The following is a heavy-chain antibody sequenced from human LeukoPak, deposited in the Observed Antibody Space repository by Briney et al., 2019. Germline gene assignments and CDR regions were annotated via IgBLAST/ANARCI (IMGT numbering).Heavy chain of an antibody. Sequence: ASVTVSCTASGYTFTGYYMHWVRQAPGQGLKWMDWINPNSGGTNNAQTVQGRVTMTRDTSISTAYMELSRLRSDDTAVYYCAKQSKYYDFWSGYRNNWFDPWGQGTLVTVSS. V-gene: IGHV1-2*02. J-gene: IGHJ5*02. CDR2: INPNSGGT. CDR1: GYTFTGYY. CDR3: AKQSKYYDFWSGYRNNWFDP. D-gene: IGHD3-3*01.